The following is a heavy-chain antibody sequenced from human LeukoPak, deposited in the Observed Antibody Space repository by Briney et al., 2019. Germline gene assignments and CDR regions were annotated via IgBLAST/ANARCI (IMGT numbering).Heavy chain of an antibody. V-gene: IGHV3-53*01. J-gene: IGHJ3*02. CDR1: GFTVSSNY. Sequence: GGSLRLSCAASGFTVSSNYMSWVRQAPGKGLEWVSVIYSGGSTYYADSVKGRFTISRDNSKNTLYLQMNSLIAEDTAVYYCARVPAGVIGMKDAFDIWGQGTMVTVSS. CDR3: ARVPAGVIGMKDAFDI. D-gene: IGHD3-16*02. CDR2: IYSGGST.